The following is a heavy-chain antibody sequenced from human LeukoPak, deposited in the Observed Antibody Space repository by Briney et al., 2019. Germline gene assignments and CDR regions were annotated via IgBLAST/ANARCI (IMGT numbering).Heavy chain of an antibody. D-gene: IGHD6-19*01. CDR1: GFTFSSYG. V-gene: IGHV3-30*18. Sequence: GGSLRLSCAASGFTFSSYGMHWVRQAPGKGLEWEAVISYDGSNKYYADSVKGRFTISRDNSKNTLYLQMNSLRAEDTAVYYCAKEVKSSGWFNGMDVWGQGTTVTVSS. J-gene: IGHJ6*02. CDR3: AKEVKSSGWFNGMDV. CDR2: ISYDGSNK.